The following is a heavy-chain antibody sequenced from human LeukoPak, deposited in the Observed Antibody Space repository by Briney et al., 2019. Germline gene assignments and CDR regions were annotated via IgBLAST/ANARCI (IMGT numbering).Heavy chain of an antibody. CDR3: AKATIYVAREDAFDI. J-gene: IGHJ3*02. D-gene: IGHD5-12*01. CDR2: ISGSGST. CDR1: GFIFSSYA. Sequence: GGSLRLSCVASGFIFSSYAMPWVRQAPGKGLEWVPSISGSGSTYYADSVKGRFTISRDNSKNTLYLQMNSLRAEDTAVYYCAKATIYVAREDAFDIWGQGTMVTVSS. V-gene: IGHV3-23*01.